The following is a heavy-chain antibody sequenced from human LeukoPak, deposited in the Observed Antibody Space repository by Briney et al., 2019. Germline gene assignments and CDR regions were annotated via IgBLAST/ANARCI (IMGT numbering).Heavy chain of an antibody. Sequence: EASVKVSCKASGYTFTGYYMHWVRQAPGQGLEWMGWINPNSGGTNYAQKFQGRVTMTTDTSTSTAYMELRSLRSDDTAVYYCARYCSSTSCYSYAFDIWGQGTMVTVSS. CDR3: ARYCSSTSCYSYAFDI. CDR2: INPNSGGT. CDR1: GYTFTGYY. V-gene: IGHV1-2*02. J-gene: IGHJ3*02. D-gene: IGHD2-2*01.